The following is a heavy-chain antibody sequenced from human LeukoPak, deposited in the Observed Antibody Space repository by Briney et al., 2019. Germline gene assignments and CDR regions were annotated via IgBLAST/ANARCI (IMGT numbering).Heavy chain of an antibody. CDR1: GYSISSGYY. V-gene: IGHV4-38-2*02. CDR3: ARERLWFGELKF. D-gene: IGHD3-10*01. J-gene: IGHJ4*02. Sequence: SETLSLTCTVSGYSISSGYYWGWIRQPPGKGLEWIGSIYHSGSTYYNPSLKSRVTISVDTSKNQFSLKLSSVTAADTAVYYCARERLWFGELKFWGQGTLVTVSS. CDR2: IYHSGST.